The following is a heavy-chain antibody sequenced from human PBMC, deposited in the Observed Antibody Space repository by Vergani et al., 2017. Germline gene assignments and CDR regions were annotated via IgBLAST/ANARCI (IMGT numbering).Heavy chain of an antibody. D-gene: IGHD6-19*01. CDR2: VFHSGSA. CDR3: ARHSTVEWLVKLGWIDP. V-gene: IGHV4-30-2*03. Sequence: QVQLQESGPGVVKPSQTLSLTCAVSGGSISSGDHCWTWIRQRPGKGLEWIATVFHSGSAYYNPSLRRRVTISVETSKNQFSLRLTTLTAADTAVYFCARHSTVEWLVKLGWIDPWGQGILVTVSS. J-gene: IGHJ5*02. CDR1: GGSISSGDHC.